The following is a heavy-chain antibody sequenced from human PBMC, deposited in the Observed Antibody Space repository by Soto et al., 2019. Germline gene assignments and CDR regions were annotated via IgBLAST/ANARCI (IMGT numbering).Heavy chain of an antibody. V-gene: IGHV3-33*01. J-gene: IGHJ6*02. CDR3: ARDTKQWLATYYYGMDV. Sequence: PGGSLRLSCAASGFTFSSYVMHWVRQAPGKGLEWVAVIWYDGSNKYYADSVKGRFTISRDNSKNTLYLQMNSLRAEDTAVYYCARDTKQWLATYYYGMDVWGPGSTVTVSS. CDR1: GFTFSSYV. D-gene: IGHD6-19*01. CDR2: IWYDGSNK.